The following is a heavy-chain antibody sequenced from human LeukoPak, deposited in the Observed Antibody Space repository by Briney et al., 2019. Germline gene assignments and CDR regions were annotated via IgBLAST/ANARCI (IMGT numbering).Heavy chain of an antibody. J-gene: IGHJ4*02. CDR2: LRGDGDT. Sequence: PGGSLRLSCEASGFTFSNYAMSWVRQAPARGLEWVSSLRGDGDTFYADSVKGRFTLSRDDSRNTVYLHLNNLRVEDTAVYYCAKASRVSNADAVLWGLGTLVTVYS. CDR3: AKASRVSNADAVL. D-gene: IGHD1-1*01. CDR1: GFTFSNYA. V-gene: IGHV3-23*01.